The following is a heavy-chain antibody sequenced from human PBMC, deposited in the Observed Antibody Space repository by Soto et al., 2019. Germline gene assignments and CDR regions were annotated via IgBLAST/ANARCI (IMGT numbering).Heavy chain of an antibody. Sequence: SETLSLTCTVSGGSISSGGYYWSWIRQHPGKGLEWIGYIYYSGSTYYNPSLKSRVTMSVDTSENQFSLKLNSVTAADTAVYYCVKEMAQGLGSYAYSRRGTPDP. CDR3: VKEMAQGLGSYAYSRRGTPDP. V-gene: IGHV4-31*03. CDR2: IYYSGST. D-gene: IGHD2-15*01. J-gene: IGHJ5*02. CDR1: GGSISSGGYY.